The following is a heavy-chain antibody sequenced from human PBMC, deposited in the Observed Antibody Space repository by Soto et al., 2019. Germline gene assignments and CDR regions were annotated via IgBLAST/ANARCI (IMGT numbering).Heavy chain of an antibody. CDR1: GGTFSSYA. D-gene: IGHD1-7*01. J-gene: IGHJ5*02. CDR2: IIPIFGTA. CDR3: ARAKTGTTYWFDP. Sequence: QVQLVQSGAEVKKPGSSVKVSCKASGGTFSSYAISWVRQAPGQGLGWMGGIIPIFGTANYAQKFQGRVTITAAESTSTASLELSSLRSEDTAVYYCARAKTGTTYWFDPWGQGTLVTVSS. V-gene: IGHV1-69*12.